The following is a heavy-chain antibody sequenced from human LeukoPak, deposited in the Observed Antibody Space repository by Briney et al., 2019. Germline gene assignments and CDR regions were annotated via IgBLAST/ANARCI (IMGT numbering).Heavy chain of an antibody. CDR3: VGRRPWFDP. V-gene: IGHV4-4*02. CDR2: VYHSGTT. J-gene: IGHJ5*02. CDR1: GGSTITSDW. Sequence: SGTLSLSCAVSGGSTITSDWWSWVRQPPGKGLEWIGDVYHSGTTNYNPSLKSRVTISVDNSKNQFPLKVTFVTATDTAVYYCVGRRPWFDPWGQGVLVTVSS.